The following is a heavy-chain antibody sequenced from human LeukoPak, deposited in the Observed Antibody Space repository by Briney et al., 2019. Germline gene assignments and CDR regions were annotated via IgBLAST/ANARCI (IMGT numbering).Heavy chain of an antibody. J-gene: IGHJ3*02. CDR1: GFTFSSYA. D-gene: IGHD3-10*01. CDR3: ASPPSHYYGSGSYSAFDI. CDR2: ISGTSGRT. V-gene: IGHV3-23*01. Sequence: GGSLRLSCAASGFTFSSYAMSWVRQAPGKGLEWVSTISGTSGRTYYADSVTGRFTLSRDNSKNTVYLQMSSLRAEDTAVYYCASPPSHYYGSGSYSAFDIWGQGTMVTVSS.